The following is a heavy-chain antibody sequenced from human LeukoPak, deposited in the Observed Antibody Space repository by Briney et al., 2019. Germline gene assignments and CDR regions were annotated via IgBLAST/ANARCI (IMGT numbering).Heavy chain of an antibody. Sequence: GGSLRLSCAASGFTFSSYGMTWVRQAPGKGLEWVSTISGSVGCTYYADPVKGRFTISRDNSKNTVFLQMNSLRAEDTAVYYCAKDQVYDDYDFWSGYYLGWFDPWGQGTLVTVSS. CDR1: GFTFSSYG. V-gene: IGHV3-23*01. J-gene: IGHJ5*02. CDR2: ISGSVGCT. D-gene: IGHD3-3*01. CDR3: AKDQVYDDYDFWSGYYLGWFDP.